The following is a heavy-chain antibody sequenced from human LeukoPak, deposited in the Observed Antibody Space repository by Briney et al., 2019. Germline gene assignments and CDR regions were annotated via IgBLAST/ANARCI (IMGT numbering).Heavy chain of an antibody. CDR3: ASHNYYDSSGYYYVYDY. J-gene: IGHJ4*02. Sequence: SVKVSCKASGGTFSSYAISWVRQAPGQGLEWMGGIIPIFGTANYAQKFQGRVTITTDESTSTAYMELSSLRSEDTAVYYCASHNYYDSSGYYYVYDYWGQETLVTVSS. D-gene: IGHD3-22*01. CDR1: GGTFSSYA. CDR2: IIPIFGTA. V-gene: IGHV1-69*05.